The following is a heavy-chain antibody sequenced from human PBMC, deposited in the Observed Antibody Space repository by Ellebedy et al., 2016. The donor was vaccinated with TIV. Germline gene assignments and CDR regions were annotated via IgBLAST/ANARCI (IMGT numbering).Heavy chain of an antibody. CDR3: ARARSRPGAFDV. J-gene: IGHJ3*01. Sequence: GGSLRLXXVASGFTFSNYATHWVRQAPGKGLVWVSRINSDGSDTTYADSVKGRFTISRDNAKNTLYLQMDSLRAEDTAVYYCARARSRPGAFDVWGHGTVLTVSS. D-gene: IGHD6-6*01. CDR2: INSDGSDT. V-gene: IGHV3-74*01. CDR1: GFTFSNYA.